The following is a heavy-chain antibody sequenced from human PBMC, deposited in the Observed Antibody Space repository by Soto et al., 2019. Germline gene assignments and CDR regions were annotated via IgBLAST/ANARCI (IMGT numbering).Heavy chain of an antibody. Sequence: ASVKVSCKASGYTFTIHDIHWVRQAPGQGLEWMAGLNPHSGKAAYAQRFQGRLTMTGNASTSTAYMELSGLRSEDTAMYYCARVSSIAARRSYDSWGQGTLGTVSS. CDR2: LNPHSGKA. CDR3: ARVSSIAARRSYDS. V-gene: IGHV1-8*01. J-gene: IGHJ4*02. D-gene: IGHD6-6*01. CDR1: GYTFTIHD.